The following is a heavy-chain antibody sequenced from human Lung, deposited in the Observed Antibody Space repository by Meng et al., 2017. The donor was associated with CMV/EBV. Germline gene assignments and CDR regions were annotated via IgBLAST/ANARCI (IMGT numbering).Heavy chain of an antibody. D-gene: IGHD1-26*01. CDR3: ARGVAEFLGWEMGH. CDR1: GVTISTHW. CDR2: MKSDENRI. J-gene: IGHJ4*02. V-gene: IGHV3-74*01. Sequence: VILEGPGGGLVRPGGSLILSCEGYGVTISTHWMHWARQVPGKGLEWVSRMKSDENRINYADSVKGRFTISRDNDKNTVYLQMNSLRAEDTAVYYCARGVAEFLGWEMGHWGQGTLVTVSS.